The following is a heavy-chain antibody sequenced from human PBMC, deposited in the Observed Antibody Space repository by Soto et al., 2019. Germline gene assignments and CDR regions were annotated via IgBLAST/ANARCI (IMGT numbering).Heavy chain of an antibody. CDR2: INSSSSYT. J-gene: IGHJ6*02. CDR3: ARVLIRSWPRGYGMDV. V-gene: IGHV3-11*06. Sequence: QVQLVESGGGLVKPGGSLRLSCAASGFTFSDYYMSWIRQAPGKGLEWVSYINSSSSYTNYAASVKGRFTISRDNAKNSLYLQMNSLRAEDTAVYYCARVLIRSWPRGYGMDVGGQGTTVSVSS. D-gene: IGHD6-13*01. CDR1: GFTFSDYY.